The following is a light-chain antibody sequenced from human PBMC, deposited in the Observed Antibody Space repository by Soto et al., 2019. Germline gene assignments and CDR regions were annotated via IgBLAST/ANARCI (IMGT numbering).Light chain of an antibody. V-gene: IGKV3-20*01. Sequence: LTQSRGTLSLSPGERATISCRASQSVGKNLAWYQHKPGLAPRLLIYGASSRATGIPDRFSGSGSGTDFTLTISRLEPEDFAVYYCQQYGSSRTFGQGTKVDIK. CDR1: QSVGKN. CDR2: GAS. CDR3: QQYGSSRT. J-gene: IGKJ1*01.